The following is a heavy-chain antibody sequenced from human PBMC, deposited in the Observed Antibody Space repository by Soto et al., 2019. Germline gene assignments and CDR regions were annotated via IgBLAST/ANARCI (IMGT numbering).Heavy chain of an antibody. CDR2: IYYSRST. J-gene: IGHJ4*02. CDR3: ARAGYGDYVDFDY. Sequence: PSETLSLTCTVSGGSISSYYWSWIRQPPGKGLEWIGYIYYSRSTNYNPSLKSRVTISVDTSKNQFSLKLSSVTAADTAVYYCARAGYGDYVDFDYWGQGTLVTVAS. V-gene: IGHV4-59*01. D-gene: IGHD4-17*01. CDR1: GGSISSYY.